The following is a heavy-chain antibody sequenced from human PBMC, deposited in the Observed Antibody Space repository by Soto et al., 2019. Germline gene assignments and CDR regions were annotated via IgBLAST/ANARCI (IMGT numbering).Heavy chain of an antibody. CDR2: IYWDDDK. V-gene: IGHV2-5*02. D-gene: IGHD3-10*01. Sequence: SGPNLEKTTETLGQTLTFSGFSLSTSRVGVGWIRQPPGKALEWLALIYWDDDKRYSPSLKSRLTITKDTSKNQVVLTMTNMDPVDTATYYCAHSSGTTMVRGVIFDYWGQGTLVTVSS. CDR3: AHSSGTTMVRGVIFDY. J-gene: IGHJ4*02. CDR1: GFSLSTSRVG.